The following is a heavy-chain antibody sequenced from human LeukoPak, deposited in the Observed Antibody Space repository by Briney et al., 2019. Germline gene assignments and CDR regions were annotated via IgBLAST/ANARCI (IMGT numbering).Heavy chain of an antibody. V-gene: IGHV4-39*01. CDR1: GGSISSSSYY. CDR3: ARVIVGAPEYYFDY. CDR2: IYYSGST. J-gene: IGHJ4*02. Sequence: PSETLSLTCTVSGGSISSSSYYWGWIRQPPGKGLEWIGSIYYSGSTYYSPSLKSRVTISVDTSKNQFSPKLSSVTAADTAVYYCARVIVGAPEYYFDYWGQGTLVTVSS. D-gene: IGHD1-26*01.